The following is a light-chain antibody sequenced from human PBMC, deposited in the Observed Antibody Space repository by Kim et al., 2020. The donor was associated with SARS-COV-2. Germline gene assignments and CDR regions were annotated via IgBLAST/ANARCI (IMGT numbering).Light chain of an antibody. CDR1: QSVLYSSNNKNY. Sequence: DIVMTQSPDSLAVSLGERATINCKSSQSVLYSSNNKNYLAWYQQKPGQPPKLIIHWASTRESGVPDRFSGSGSGTDFTLTISTLQAEDVAVYYCQQHYNNPPTFGQGTKVDIK. CDR2: WAS. CDR3: QQHYNNPPT. J-gene: IGKJ1*01. V-gene: IGKV4-1*01.